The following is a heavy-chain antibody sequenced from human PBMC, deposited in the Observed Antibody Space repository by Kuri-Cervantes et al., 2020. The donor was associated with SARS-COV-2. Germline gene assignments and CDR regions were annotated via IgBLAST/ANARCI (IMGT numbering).Heavy chain of an antibody. D-gene: IGHD1-1*01. CDR1: GFTFSTYG. CDR2: ISYDGNE. Sequence: GESLKISCAASGFTFSTYGMHWVRQAPGKGLEWVALISYDGNEYYADSVRGRFTISRDNSKNTLYLQLNNLRTGDTAVYYCARYGAVERDYYYYYGMGVWGQGTTVTVSS. V-gene: IGHV3-30*03. CDR3: ARYGAVERDYYYYYGMGV. J-gene: IGHJ6*02.